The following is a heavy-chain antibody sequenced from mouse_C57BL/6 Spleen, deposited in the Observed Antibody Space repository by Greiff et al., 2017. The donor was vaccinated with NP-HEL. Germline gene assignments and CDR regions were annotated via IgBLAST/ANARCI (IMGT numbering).Heavy chain of an antibody. CDR1: GYAFSSYW. Sequence: QVQLKESGAELVKPGASVKISCKASGYAFSSYWMNWVKQRPGKGLEWIGQIYPGDGDTNYNGKFKGKATLTADKSSSTAYMQLSSLTSEDSAVYFCASYYGSSLQAGFAYWGKGTLVTVSA. CDR3: ASYYGSSLQAGFAY. V-gene: IGHV1-80*01. CDR2: IYPGDGDT. D-gene: IGHD1-1*01. J-gene: IGHJ3*01.